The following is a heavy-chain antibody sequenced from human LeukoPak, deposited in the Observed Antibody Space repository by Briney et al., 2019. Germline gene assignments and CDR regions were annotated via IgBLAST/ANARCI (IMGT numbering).Heavy chain of an antibody. J-gene: IGHJ4*02. Sequence: SQTLSLTCAVSGGSISSGGYSWSWIRQPPGKGLEWIGYIYHSGSTYYNPSLKSRVTISVDRSKNQFSLKLSSVTAADTAVYYCARSARQQLLFDYWGQGTLVTVSS. CDR3: ARSARQQLLFDY. D-gene: IGHD6-13*01. CDR2: IYHSGST. V-gene: IGHV4-30-2*01. CDR1: GGSISSGGYS.